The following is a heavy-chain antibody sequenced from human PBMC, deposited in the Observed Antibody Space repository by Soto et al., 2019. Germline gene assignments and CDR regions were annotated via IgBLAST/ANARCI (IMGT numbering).Heavy chain of an antibody. Sequence: GGSLRLSCAASGFTFSSYWMHWVRQGPGKGLEWVAVVSIGGSTRYADSVRGRFTISRDNSKNTLSLQMNSLTAEDTAVYFCAKRRGAGGHFDYWGQGALVTVSS. CDR2: VSIGGST. V-gene: IGHV3-53*01. J-gene: IGHJ4*02. D-gene: IGHD2-15*01. CDR3: AKRRGAGGHFDY. CDR1: GFTFSSYW.